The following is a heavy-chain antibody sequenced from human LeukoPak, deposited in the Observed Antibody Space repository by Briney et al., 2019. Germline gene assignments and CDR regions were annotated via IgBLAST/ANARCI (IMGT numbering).Heavy chain of an antibody. D-gene: IGHD3-9*01. CDR3: ARGNILSGYCFDF. CDR1: GFTFSSYA. J-gene: IGHJ4*02. Sequence: PGGSLRLSCAASGFTFSSYAMSWIRQPPGKGLEWVGEIHYTGGTSYNPSLKSRATISIDTSKNQLSLKLSSVTAADTAVYYCARGNILSGYCFDFWGQGALVTVSS. V-gene: IGHV4-34*01. CDR2: IHYTGGT.